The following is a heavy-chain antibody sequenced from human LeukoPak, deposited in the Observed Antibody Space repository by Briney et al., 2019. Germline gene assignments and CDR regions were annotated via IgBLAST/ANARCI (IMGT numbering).Heavy chain of an antibody. CDR3: AGVYYYDSSGYYDRPAEYFQH. CDR1: GGSISSYY. CDR2: IYYSGST. J-gene: IGHJ1*01. V-gene: IGHV4-59*01. Sequence: SETLSLTCTVPGGSISSYYWSWIRQPPGKGLEWIGYIYYSGSTNYNPSLKSRVTISVDTSKNQFSLKLSSVTAADTAVYYCAGVYYYDSSGYYDRPAEYFQHWGQGTLVTVSS. D-gene: IGHD3-22*01.